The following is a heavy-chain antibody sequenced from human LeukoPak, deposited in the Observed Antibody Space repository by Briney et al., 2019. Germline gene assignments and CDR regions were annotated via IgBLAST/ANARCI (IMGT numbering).Heavy chain of an antibody. Sequence: GGSLRLSCAAPGFTFSTYGIHWVRQAPGKGMEWVAFIRYDGSSKSYADSVKGRFTISRDNSKNVLYLQMNSLRAEDTAVYYCAKVASAYDFWSGFDYWGQGTLVTVSS. D-gene: IGHD3-3*01. CDR3: AKVASAYDFWSGFDY. CDR1: GFTFSTYG. CDR2: IRYDGSSK. V-gene: IGHV3-30*02. J-gene: IGHJ4*02.